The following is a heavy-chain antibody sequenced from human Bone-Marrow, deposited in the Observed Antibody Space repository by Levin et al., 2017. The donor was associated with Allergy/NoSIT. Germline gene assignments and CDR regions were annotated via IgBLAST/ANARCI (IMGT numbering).Heavy chain of an antibody. Sequence: GESLKISCKASGYTFTSYAMNWVRQAPGQGLEWMGWINTNTGNPTYAQGFTGRFVFSLDTSVSTAYLQISSLKAEDTAVYYCARDPGLGAFDYWGQGTLVTVSS. V-gene: IGHV7-4-1*02. CDR2: INTNTGNP. J-gene: IGHJ4*02. CDR3: ARDPGLGAFDY. CDR1: GYTFTSYA.